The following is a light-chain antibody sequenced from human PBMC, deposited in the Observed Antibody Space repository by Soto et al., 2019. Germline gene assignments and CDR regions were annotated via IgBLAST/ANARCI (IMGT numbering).Light chain of an antibody. CDR2: SDN. V-gene: IGLV1-44*01. CDR3: AAWDDSLIGPV. CDR1: SSNIGSNS. J-gene: IGLJ3*02. Sequence: QSVVTQSPSASGTPGQRVTISCSGSSSNIGSNSVIWYQQLPGMAPKVLMYSDNQRPSGVPDRFSGSKSGTSASLAIRGLQSEDEADYYCAAWDDSLIGPVFGGGTKVTVL.